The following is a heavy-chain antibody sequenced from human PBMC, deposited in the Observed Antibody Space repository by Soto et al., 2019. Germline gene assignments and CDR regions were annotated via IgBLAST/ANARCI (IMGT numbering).Heavy chain of an antibody. V-gene: IGHV1-18*01. J-gene: IGHJ6*02. CDR3: ARGDRYYYDSSGYGREDYGMDV. Sequence: ASVKVSCKASGYPFTSYGIGWVRQAPGQGLEWMGWISPYNGNTYYAQKFQGRVTMTTDTSISTAYMELSRLRSDDTAVYYCARGDRYYYDSSGYGREDYGMDVWGQGTTVTVSS. D-gene: IGHD3-22*01. CDR2: ISPYNGNT. CDR1: GYPFTSYG.